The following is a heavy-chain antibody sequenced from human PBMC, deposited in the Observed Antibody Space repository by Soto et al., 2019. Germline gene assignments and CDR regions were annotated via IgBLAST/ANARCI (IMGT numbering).Heavy chain of an antibody. Sequence: SSETLSLTCTVSGGSISSGDYYWSWIRQPPGKGLEWIGYIYYSGSTYYNPSLKSRVTISVDTSKNQFSLKLSSVTAADTAVYYCARANPGGYCSGGSCYFPDYWGQGTLVTVSS. J-gene: IGHJ4*02. CDR2: IYYSGST. CDR1: GGSISSGDYY. CDR3: ARANPGGYCSGGSCYFPDY. V-gene: IGHV4-30-4*01. D-gene: IGHD2-15*01.